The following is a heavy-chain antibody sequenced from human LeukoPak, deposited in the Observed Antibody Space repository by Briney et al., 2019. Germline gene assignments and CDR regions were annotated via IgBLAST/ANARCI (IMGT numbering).Heavy chain of an antibody. D-gene: IGHD3-22*01. Sequence: GASVKVSFKASGYTFTAYYIHWVRQAPGQGLEWMGRINPNSGDTNYAQRFQGRVTMTRDTSITTAYMELSRLRSDDTAVYYCARGYLDSSGFYRGSIDYWGQGTLVTVSS. CDR1: GYTFTAYY. CDR3: ARGYLDSSGFYRGSIDY. CDR2: INPNSGDT. V-gene: IGHV1-2*06. J-gene: IGHJ4*02.